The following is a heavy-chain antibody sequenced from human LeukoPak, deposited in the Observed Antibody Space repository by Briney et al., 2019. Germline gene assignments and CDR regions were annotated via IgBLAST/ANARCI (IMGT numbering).Heavy chain of an antibody. CDR2: IYYSGST. V-gene: IGHV4-39*01. D-gene: IGHD6-13*01. CDR3: ATSPGSSPIYT. CDR1: GGSISSSSYY. J-gene: IGHJ4*02. Sequence: PSETLSLTCTVSGGSISSSSYYWGWIRQPPGKGLEWIGSIYYSGSTYYNPSLKSRVTISVDTSKNQFSLKLSSVTAADTAVYYCATSPGSSPIYTWGQGTLVTVSS.